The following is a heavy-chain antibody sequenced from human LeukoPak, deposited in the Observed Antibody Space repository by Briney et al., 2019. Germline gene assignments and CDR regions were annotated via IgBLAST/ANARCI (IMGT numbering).Heavy chain of an antibody. CDR2: ISGSGDGT. CDR3: AKGRLQEGTVFRGVITPVDY. V-gene: IGHV3-23*01. D-gene: IGHD3-10*01. J-gene: IGHJ4*02. Sequence: ETLSLTCTVSGGSISSYYWSWVRRAPGKGLEWVSTISGSGDGTYYADSVKGRFTISRDNSKNTLFLQMSSLSADDTALYYCAKGRLQEGTVFRGVITPVDYWGQGTLVTVTS. CDR1: GGSISSYY.